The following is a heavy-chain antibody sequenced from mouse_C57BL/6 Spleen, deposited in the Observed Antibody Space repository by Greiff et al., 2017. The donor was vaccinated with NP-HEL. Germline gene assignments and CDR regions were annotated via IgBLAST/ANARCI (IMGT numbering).Heavy chain of an antibody. CDR3: ARWGYYGSSWYFDV. Sequence: VQLQQSGPELVKPGASVKISCKASGYAFSSSWMNWVKQRPGKGLEWIGRIYPGDGDTNYNGKFKGKATLTADKSSSTAYMQLSSLTSEDSAVYFCARWGYYGSSWYFDVWGTGTTVTVSS. CDR2: IYPGDGDT. J-gene: IGHJ1*03. D-gene: IGHD1-1*01. V-gene: IGHV1-82*01. CDR1: GYAFSSSW.